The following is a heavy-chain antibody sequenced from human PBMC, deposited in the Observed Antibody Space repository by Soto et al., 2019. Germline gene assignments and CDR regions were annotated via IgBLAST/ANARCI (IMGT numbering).Heavy chain of an antibody. Sequence: GGSLRLSSAASGFTFDDYAMHWVRQAPGKGLEWVSLISWDGGSTYYADSVKGRFTISRDNSKNSLYLQMNSLRAEDTALYYCAKSAGYCSGGSCYDFDYWGQGTLVTVSS. J-gene: IGHJ4*02. V-gene: IGHV3-43D*04. CDR2: ISWDGGST. CDR1: GFTFDDYA. D-gene: IGHD2-15*01. CDR3: AKSAGYCSGGSCYDFDY.